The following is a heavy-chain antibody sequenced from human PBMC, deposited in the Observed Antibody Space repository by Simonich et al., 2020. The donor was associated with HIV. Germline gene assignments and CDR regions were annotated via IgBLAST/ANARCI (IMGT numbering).Heavy chain of an antibody. J-gene: IGHJ4*01. V-gene: IGHV1-69-2*01. CDR1: GYTFTYSY. Sequence: EVQLVQSGAEVKKPGATVKISCTVSGYTFTYSYIHWVQKAPGKGPEWMGHVQHEDGETRDAENFQDRVTITADTSTDTAYMELSSLRSEDTAIYYCATKADFYYDNSGLVRWGHGTLVTVSS. CDR3: ATKADFYYDNSGLVR. D-gene: IGHD3-22*01. CDR2: VQHEDGET.